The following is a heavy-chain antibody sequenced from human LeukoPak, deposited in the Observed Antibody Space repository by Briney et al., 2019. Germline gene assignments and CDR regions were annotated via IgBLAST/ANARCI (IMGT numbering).Heavy chain of an antibody. V-gene: IGHV1-69*13. CDR3: AREPAAIQGDYYYYYMDV. CDR2: IIPIFGTA. D-gene: IGHD2-2*02. CDR1: GGTFSSYA. J-gene: IGHJ6*03. Sequence: ASVKVSCKASGGTFSSYAISWVRQAPGRGLEWMGGIIPIFGTANYAQKFQGRVTITADESTSTAYMELSSLRSEDTAVYYCAREPAAIQGDYYYYYMDVWGKGTTVTVSS.